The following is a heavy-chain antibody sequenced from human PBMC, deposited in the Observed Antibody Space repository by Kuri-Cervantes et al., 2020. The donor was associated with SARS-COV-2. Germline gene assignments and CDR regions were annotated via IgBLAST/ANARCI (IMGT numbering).Heavy chain of an antibody. CDR1: GFTFSSYA. CDR2: IKSSSSTI. V-gene: IGHV3-48*01. Sequence: GESLKISCAASGFTFSSYAMHWVRQAPGKGLEWVSYIKSSSSTIYYEDSVKGRFTISRDNAKNSLYLQMNSLRAEDTAVYYCARDGYCSSTSCYTDYWGQGTLVTVSS. J-gene: IGHJ4*02. CDR3: ARDGYCSSTSCYTDY. D-gene: IGHD2-2*02.